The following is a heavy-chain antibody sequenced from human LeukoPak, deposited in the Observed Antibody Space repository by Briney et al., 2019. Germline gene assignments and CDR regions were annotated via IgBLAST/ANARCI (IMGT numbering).Heavy chain of an antibody. D-gene: IGHD2-15*01. V-gene: IGHV3-66*01. Sequence: PGGSLRLSCAASGFTVSSNYMSWVRQAPGKGLEWVSVIYSGGSTYYADSVKGRFTISRDNSKNTLYLQMNSLRAEDTAVYYCASGYDCSGGSCYPKNFDYWGQGTLVTVSS. CDR2: IYSGGST. J-gene: IGHJ4*02. CDR1: GFTVSSNY. CDR3: ASGYDCSGGSCYPKNFDY.